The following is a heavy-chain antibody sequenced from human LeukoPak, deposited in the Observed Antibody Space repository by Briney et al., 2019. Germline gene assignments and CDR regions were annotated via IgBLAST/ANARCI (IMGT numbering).Heavy chain of an antibody. V-gene: IGHV4-34*01. D-gene: IGHD6-13*01. J-gene: IGHJ4*02. CDR3: AREDRQQPTVDY. CDR2: INHSGST. Sequence: PSETLSLTCVVYGGSFSYDYWSWIRQPPGKGLEWIGEINHSGSTGYNPSLKSRVTISVDTSKNQFSPKLSSVTAADTAVYYCAREDRQQPTVDYWGQGTLVTVSS. CDR1: GGSFSYDY.